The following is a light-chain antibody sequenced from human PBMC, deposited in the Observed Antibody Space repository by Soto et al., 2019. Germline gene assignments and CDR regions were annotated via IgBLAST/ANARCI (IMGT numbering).Light chain of an antibody. CDR3: QQYNSS. CDR1: QSIGSW. V-gene: IGKV1-5*03. Sequence: DIQMTQSPSSVSASVGDRVTITCRASQSIGSWLAWYQQKPGKAPKLLIYKASSLESGVPSRFSGSGSGTEFTLTISSLQPDDFATYYCQQYNSSFGGGTKVDIK. CDR2: KAS. J-gene: IGKJ4*01.